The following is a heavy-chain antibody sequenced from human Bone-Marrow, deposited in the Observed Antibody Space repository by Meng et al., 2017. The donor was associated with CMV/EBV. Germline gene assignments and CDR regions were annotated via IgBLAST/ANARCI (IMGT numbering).Heavy chain of an antibody. CDR3: ARTRITIFGVVIGFDWFDP. V-gene: IGHV4-39*07. Sequence: SETLSLTCTVSGGSIRSSSYYWGWIRQPPGKGLEWIGSIYYSGSTYYNPSLKSRVTISVDTSKNQFSLKLSSVTAADTAVYYCARTRITIFGVVIGFDWFDPWGQGTLVTVSS. CDR1: GGSIRSSSYY. D-gene: IGHD3-3*01. CDR2: IYYSGST. J-gene: IGHJ5*02.